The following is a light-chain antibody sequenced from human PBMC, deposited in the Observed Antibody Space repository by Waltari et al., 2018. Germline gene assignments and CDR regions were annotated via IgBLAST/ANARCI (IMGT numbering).Light chain of an antibody. Sequence: DIVLTQSPAILSLSPGERASLSCRASQSVSNYLAWYQQKPGQAPTLLIYDTSNRATGIPARFSGSGFGTDFTLTISNLEPEDFAIYYCQQRRSWPLTFGGGTKVETK. CDR2: DTS. CDR1: QSVSNY. V-gene: IGKV3-11*01. J-gene: IGKJ4*01. CDR3: QQRRSWPLT.